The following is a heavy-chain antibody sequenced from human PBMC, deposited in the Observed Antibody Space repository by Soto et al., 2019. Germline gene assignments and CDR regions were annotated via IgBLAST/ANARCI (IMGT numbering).Heavy chain of an antibody. J-gene: IGHJ3*02. CDR1: GYTFASYG. Sequence: ASVKVSCKASGYTFASYGISWVRQAPGQGLEWMGWISAYNGNTNYAQKLQGRVTMTTDTSTSTAYMELRSLRSDDTAVYYCASEILTGYYAFDIWGQGTMVTVSS. CDR3: ASEILTGYYAFDI. D-gene: IGHD3-9*01. V-gene: IGHV1-18*01. CDR2: ISAYNGNT.